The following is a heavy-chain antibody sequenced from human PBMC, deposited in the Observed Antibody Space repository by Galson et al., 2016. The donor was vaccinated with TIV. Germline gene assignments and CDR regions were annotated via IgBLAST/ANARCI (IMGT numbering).Heavy chain of an antibody. V-gene: IGHV4-59*08. CDR3: ARLDTALDY. CDR2: IYYSGST. Sequence: ETLSLTCTVSGVSISGHYWSWIRQPPGKGLEWIGYIYYSGSTSYNPSLKSRVTISLDTPKRQFSLKLNSVTSADTAVYYCARLDTALDYWGQGTLVTVSS. D-gene: IGHD5-18*01. J-gene: IGHJ4*02. CDR1: GVSISGHY.